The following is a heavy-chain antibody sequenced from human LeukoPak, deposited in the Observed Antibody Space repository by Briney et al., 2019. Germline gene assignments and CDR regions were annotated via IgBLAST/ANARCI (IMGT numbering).Heavy chain of an antibody. CDR3: VTPPNGDYVSFDN. J-gene: IGHJ4*02. V-gene: IGHV3-72*01. CDR1: GSTLSDHY. Sequence: GSLRLSCAASGSTLSDHYMDWVRQAPGKGLEWVVRTRNKTKSYTPNYSASVKGRFTISRDDAKNSVYLQMNGLKSEDTALYYCVTPPNGDYVSFDNWGQGTLVTVSS. CDR2: TRNKTKSYTP. D-gene: IGHD4-17*01.